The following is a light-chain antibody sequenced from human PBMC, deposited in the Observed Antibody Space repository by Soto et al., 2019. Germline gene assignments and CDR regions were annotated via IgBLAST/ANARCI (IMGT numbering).Light chain of an antibody. CDR1: QGISSY. Sequence: IQLTQSPSSLSASVGDRVTITCRASQGISSYLAWYQQKPGKAPKLLIYAASTLQSGVPSRFSGSGSRTDFTLTISSLQPEDFATYYCQQLNSYPWTFGQGTKVEIK. V-gene: IGKV1-9*01. J-gene: IGKJ1*01. CDR2: AAS. CDR3: QQLNSYPWT.